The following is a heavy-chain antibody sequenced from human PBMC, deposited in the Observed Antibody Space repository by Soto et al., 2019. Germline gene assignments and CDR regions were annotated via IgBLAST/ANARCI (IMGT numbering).Heavy chain of an antibody. CDR3: ARVFRYAGYYYGMDV. CDR2: IIPIFVTA. Sequence: SVKVSCKASGGTFSSYAISWVRQAPGKGLEWMGGIIPIFVTANYAQKFQGRVTITADESTSTAYMELSSLRSEDTAVYYCARVFRYAGYYYGMDVWGQGTTVTVSS. J-gene: IGHJ6*02. D-gene: IGHD3-10*01. V-gene: IGHV1-69*13. CDR1: GGTFSSYA.